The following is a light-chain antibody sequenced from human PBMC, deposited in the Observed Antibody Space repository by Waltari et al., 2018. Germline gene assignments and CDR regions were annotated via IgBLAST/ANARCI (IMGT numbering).Light chain of an antibody. CDR2: DAS. V-gene: IGKV3-20*01. CDR3: QKYGTRPAT. Sequence: EIVLTPSPASLSLSPGDRATLSCRASQSVGRTLALFQQRPGKAPRLLIYDASSRATGIPDRFSGSGSGTDFSLTISRLEPEDFAVYYCQKYGTRPATFGQGTKVEVK. CDR1: QSVGRT. J-gene: IGKJ1*01.